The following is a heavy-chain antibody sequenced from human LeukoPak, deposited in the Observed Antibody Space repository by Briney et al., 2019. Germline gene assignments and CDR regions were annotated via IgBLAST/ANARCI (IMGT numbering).Heavy chain of an antibody. J-gene: IGHJ4*02. CDR2: IKQDGSQK. CDR1: GFTFSSYA. V-gene: IGHV3-7*01. CDR3: ARDRGNLDY. Sequence: GGSLRLSCAASGFTFSSYAMSWVRQAPGKGLEWVANIKQDGSQKFYVDSVKGRFTISRDNTKNSLYLQMNSLRVEDTAVYYCARDRGNLDYWGQGTLVTVSS.